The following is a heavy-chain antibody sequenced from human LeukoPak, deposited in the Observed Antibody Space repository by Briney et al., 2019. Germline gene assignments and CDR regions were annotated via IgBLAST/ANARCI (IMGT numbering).Heavy chain of an antibody. V-gene: IGHV4-39*07. Sequence: PSETLSLTCTVSGGSISSSSYYWGWIRQPPGKGLEWIGSNYYSGSTYYNPSLKSRVTISVDTSKNQFSLKLSSVTAADTAVYYCAREGAGYCSGGSCSWDAFDIWGQGTMVTVSS. D-gene: IGHD2-15*01. J-gene: IGHJ3*02. CDR3: AREGAGYCSGGSCSWDAFDI. CDR1: GGSISSSSYY. CDR2: NYYSGST.